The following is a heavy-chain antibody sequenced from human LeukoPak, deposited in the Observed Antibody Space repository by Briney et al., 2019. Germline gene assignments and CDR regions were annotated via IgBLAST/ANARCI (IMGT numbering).Heavy chain of an antibody. Sequence: GGSLRLSCAASGFPFSDYYMNWVRQAPGKGLEWVSAVRGSDAGTSYADSVKGRFTISRDNSKNTLYLQMNSLRAEDTAVYYCAKNRGGSYYSGSDYWGQGTLVTVSS. CDR3: AKNRGGSYYSGSDY. CDR2: VRGSDAGT. V-gene: IGHV3-23*01. J-gene: IGHJ4*02. D-gene: IGHD1-26*01. CDR1: GFPFSDYY.